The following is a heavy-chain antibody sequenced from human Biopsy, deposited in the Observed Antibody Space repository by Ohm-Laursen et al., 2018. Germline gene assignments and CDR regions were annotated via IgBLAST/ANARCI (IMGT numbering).Heavy chain of an antibody. J-gene: IGHJ1*01. V-gene: IGHV4-59*11. Sequence: PSQTLSLTCTVSGGSFTGHYWTWIRQPPGKGLEWIGHISHTGYTSYKSSLKSRVTISLDTSRKHFSLRLTPLAAADTAVYYCARGSNEYGGLYFPHWGQGTLVTVSS. CDR1: GGSFTGHY. CDR2: ISHTGYT. CDR3: ARGSNEYGGLYFPH. D-gene: IGHD4-23*01.